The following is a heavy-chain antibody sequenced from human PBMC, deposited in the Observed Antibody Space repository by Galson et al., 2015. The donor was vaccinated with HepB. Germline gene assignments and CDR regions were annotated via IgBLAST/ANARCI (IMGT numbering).Heavy chain of an antibody. D-gene: IGHD2-21*01. CDR2: IIPIFGTA. J-gene: IGHJ6*02. CDR3: ARAREPTGRDEYYYYYGMDV. Sequence: SVKVSCKASGGTFSSYAISWVRQAPGQGLEWMGGIIPIFGTANYAQKFQGRVTITADKSTSTAYMELSSLRSEDTAVYYCARAREPTGRDEYYYYYGMDVWGQGTTVTVSS. CDR1: GGTFSSYA. V-gene: IGHV1-69*06.